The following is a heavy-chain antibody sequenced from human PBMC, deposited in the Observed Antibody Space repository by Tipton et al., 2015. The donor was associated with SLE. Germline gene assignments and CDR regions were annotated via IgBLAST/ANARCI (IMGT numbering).Heavy chain of an antibody. D-gene: IGHD6-13*01. CDR3: ARAPGLGAAGGGF. J-gene: IGHJ4*02. CDR2: ISYDGNT. CDR1: GGSISSSNYY. V-gene: IGHV4-39*07. Sequence: TLSLTCTVSGGSISSSNYYWGWIRQPPGKGLEWIGSISYDGNTFYKPSLESRVTISVDSSKNLFSLSLTSVTAADTARYYCARAPGLGAAGGGFWGQGTLVTVSS.